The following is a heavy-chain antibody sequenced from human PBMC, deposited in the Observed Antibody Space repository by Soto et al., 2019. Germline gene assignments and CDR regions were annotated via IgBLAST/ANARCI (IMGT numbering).Heavy chain of an antibody. CDR2: INPNSGDT. CDR3: ARGGYTYGYGLDY. CDR1: GYTFTAYY. Sequence: QVQLVQSGAEVKKLGASVKVSCKASGYTFTAYYIHWVRQAPGQGLEWVGWINPNSGDTNYAQRFQGWVTTTGDTSVSTVYMDLTRLRSDDTAVYYCARGGYTYGYGLDYWGQGTLVTVSS. J-gene: IGHJ4*02. D-gene: IGHD5-18*01. V-gene: IGHV1-2*04.